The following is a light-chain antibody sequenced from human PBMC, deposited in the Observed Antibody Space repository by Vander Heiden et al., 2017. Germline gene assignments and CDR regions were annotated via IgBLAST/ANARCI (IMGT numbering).Light chain of an antibody. J-gene: IGLJ3*02. CDR2: EDN. CDR1: SGSIASNY. CDR3: QSYDSSNRV. V-gene: IGLV6-57*01. Sequence: NFMLTQPHSVSASPGKTVTISCTPSSGSIASNYVQWYQQRPGSSPTTVIYEDNQRPSGVPDRFSGSIDSSSNSASLTISGLKTEDEADYYCQSYDSSNRVFGGGTKLTVL.